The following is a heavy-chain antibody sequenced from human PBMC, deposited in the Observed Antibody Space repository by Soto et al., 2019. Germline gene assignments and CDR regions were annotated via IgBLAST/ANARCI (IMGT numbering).Heavy chain of an antibody. CDR3: ARVLRYFDWLLAPYYYYGMDV. Sequence: PGGSLRLSCAASGFTFSDYYMSWIRQAPGKGLEWVSYISSSGSTIYYADSVKGRFTISRDNAKNSLYLQMNSLRAEDTAVYYCARVLRYFDWLLAPYYYYGMDVWGQGTTVTVSS. CDR2: ISSSGSTI. J-gene: IGHJ6*02. V-gene: IGHV3-11*04. CDR1: GFTFSDYY. D-gene: IGHD3-9*01.